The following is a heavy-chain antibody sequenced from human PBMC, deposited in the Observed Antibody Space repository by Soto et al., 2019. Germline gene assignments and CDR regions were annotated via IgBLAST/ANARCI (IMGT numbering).Heavy chain of an antibody. CDR2: ISAGGGDT. J-gene: IGHJ5*02. CDR3: ARDQSPRVEGGMVGDH. V-gene: IGHV3-23*01. Sequence: EVHLLESGGALAQPGGSLRLSCAASGFTFSSHAINWVRQAPGKGLEWVSGISAGGGDTYYADYVKGRFTISRDTSTNTGHLQTNTLRGEGTAGYYLARDQSPRVEGGMVGDHLGLGSLGSVSS. D-gene: IGHD2-15*01. CDR1: GFTFSSHA.